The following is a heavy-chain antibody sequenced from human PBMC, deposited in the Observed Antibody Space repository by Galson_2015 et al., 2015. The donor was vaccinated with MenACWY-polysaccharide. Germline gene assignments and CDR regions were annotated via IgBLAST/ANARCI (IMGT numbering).Heavy chain of an antibody. CDR1: DSSIRRGYF. D-gene: IGHD1-26*01. J-gene: IGHJ4*02. CDR2: IYYTGTT. V-gene: IGHV4-38-2*01. CDR3: ARVEKYSGSYYILH. Sequence: ETLSLPCAVSDSSIRRGYFWGWLRRPPGEGLEWIGYIYYTGTTTYNPSLTSRVTISVDTSKNHFSLKLSSVAAADTAVYYCARVEKYSGSYYILHWGQGTLVTVSS.